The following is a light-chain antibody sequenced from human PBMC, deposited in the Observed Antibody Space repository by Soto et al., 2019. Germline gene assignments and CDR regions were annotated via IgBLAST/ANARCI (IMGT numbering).Light chain of an antibody. J-gene: IGLJ1*01. CDR2: TND. V-gene: IGLV1-44*01. CDR1: SSNIESNT. Sequence: QSVLTQPPSASGTPGQRVTISCSGSSSNIESNTVYWYQQLPGMAPRLLIHTNDRRPSGVPDRFSGSKSGTSASPAISGLQSEDEADYYCLAWDDSLNGNLFGTGTKVTVL. CDR3: LAWDDSLNGNL.